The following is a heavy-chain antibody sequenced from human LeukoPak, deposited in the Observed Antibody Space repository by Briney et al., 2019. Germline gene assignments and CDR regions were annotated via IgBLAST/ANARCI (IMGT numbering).Heavy chain of an antibody. D-gene: IGHD1-1*01. CDR3: AFSRTGTTQSHFDY. CDR1: GFTFSNYA. V-gene: IGHV3-23*01. CDR2: ISGSGYST. Sequence: GGSLRLSCAASGFTFSNYAMSWVRQAPGKGLELVSIISGSGYSTYYADSVKGRFTISRDNSKNTLYLQMNSLRAEDTAVYYCAFSRTGTTQSHFDYWGQGALVTVSS. J-gene: IGHJ4*02.